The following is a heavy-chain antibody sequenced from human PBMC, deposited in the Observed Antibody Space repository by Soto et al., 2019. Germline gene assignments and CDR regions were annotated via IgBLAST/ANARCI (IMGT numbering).Heavy chain of an antibody. CDR3: ARDGPGGMFFSSYCYYYYRIVL. D-gene: IGHD2-15*01. CDR2: IIPIFGTA. V-gene: IGHV1-69*13. J-gene: IGHJ6*02. CDR1: GGTFSSYA. Sequence: SVKVSCKASGGTFSSYAISWVRQAPGQGLEWMGGIIPIFGTANYAQKFQGRVTITADESTSTAYMELSSLRSEDTAAYYCARDGPGGMFFSSYCYYYYRIVLCGPGITVTV.